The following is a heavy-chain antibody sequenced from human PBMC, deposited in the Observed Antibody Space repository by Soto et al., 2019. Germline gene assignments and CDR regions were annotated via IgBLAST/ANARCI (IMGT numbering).Heavy chain of an antibody. CDR1: GFTFSSYA. CDR2: ISGSGGST. J-gene: IGHJ4*02. V-gene: IGHV3-23*01. Sequence: GGSLRLSCAASGFTFSSYAMSWFRQAPGKGLEWVSGISGSGGSTYSADSVKGRFTISRDNSRNTLYLQMNSLRAEDTAVYFCARRPDASGSYFDYWGQGTLVTVSS. CDR3: ARRPDASGSYFDY. D-gene: IGHD3-10*01.